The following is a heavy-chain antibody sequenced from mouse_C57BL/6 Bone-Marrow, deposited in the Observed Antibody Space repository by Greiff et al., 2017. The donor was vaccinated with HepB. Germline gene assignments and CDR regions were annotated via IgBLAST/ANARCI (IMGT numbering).Heavy chain of an antibody. Sequence: EVKLVESEGGLVQPGSSMKLSCTASGFTFSDYYMAWVRQVPEKGLEWVANINYDGSSTYYLDSLKSRFIISRDNAKNILYLQMSSLKSEDTATYYCAREGHDGYYDYWGQGTTLTVSS. CDR3: AREGHDGYYDY. J-gene: IGHJ2*01. CDR1: GFTFSDYY. CDR2: INYDGSST. V-gene: IGHV5-16*01. D-gene: IGHD2-3*01.